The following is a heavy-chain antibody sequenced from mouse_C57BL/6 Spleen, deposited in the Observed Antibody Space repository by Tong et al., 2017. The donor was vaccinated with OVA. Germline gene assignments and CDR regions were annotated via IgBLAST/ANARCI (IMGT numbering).Heavy chain of an antibody. D-gene: IGHD4-1*01. CDR3: AREGITGTNYFDY. CDR1: GYTFSSYW. Sequence: VQLQQSGAELMKPGASVKISCKATGYTFSSYWIEWVKQRPGHGLEWIGEILPGSGSTNYNEKFKGKATFTADTSSNTAYMQLSSLTSEDSAVYYCAREGITGTNYFDYWGQGTTLTVSS. CDR2: ILPGSGST. J-gene: IGHJ2*01. V-gene: IGHV1-9*01.